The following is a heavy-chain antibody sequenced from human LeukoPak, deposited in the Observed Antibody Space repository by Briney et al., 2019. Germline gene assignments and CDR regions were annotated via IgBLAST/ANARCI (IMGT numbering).Heavy chain of an antibody. CDR3: VRGENWGLVDFDY. D-gene: IGHD7-27*01. J-gene: IGHJ4*02. CDR1: GFTFSSYW. CDR2: INGDGSSI. Sequence: GGSLRLSCAASGFTFSSYWMHWVRQAPGKGLVWVSRINGDGSSISYADSVKGRFTISRDNAKNTLYLQMNSLRAEDTAVYYCVRGENWGLVDFDYWGQGTLVTVSS. V-gene: IGHV3-74*01.